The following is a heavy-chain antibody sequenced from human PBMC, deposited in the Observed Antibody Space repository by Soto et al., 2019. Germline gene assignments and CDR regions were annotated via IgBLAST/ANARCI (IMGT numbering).Heavy chain of an antibody. CDR2: VSGSGGST. J-gene: IGHJ4*02. V-gene: IGHV3-23*01. D-gene: IGHD6-13*01. CDR1: GFTFSSYA. Sequence: EVQLLESGGGLLQPGGSLRLSCAASGFTFSSYAMRWVRQAPGKGLEWVSAVSGSGGSTYYADSVKGRFTISRDNFKNTLYLQMNSLRAEDTAVYYCARRGPGTYFDYWGQGTLVTVSS. CDR3: ARRGPGTYFDY.